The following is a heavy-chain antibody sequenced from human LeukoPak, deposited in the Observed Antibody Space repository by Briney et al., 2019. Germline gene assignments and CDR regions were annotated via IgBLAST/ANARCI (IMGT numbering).Heavy chain of an antibody. CDR3: ARGPFDSSGSYYVNY. Sequence: ASVKVSCKASGYTFTSNDINWVRQATGQGLEWMGWMNPNSGNTGYAQKFQGRVTMTRNTSISTAYMELSSLRSEDTAVYYCARGPFDSSGSYYVNYWGQGTLITVSS. V-gene: IGHV1-8*01. CDR2: MNPNSGNT. J-gene: IGHJ4*02. CDR1: GYTFTSND. D-gene: IGHD3-22*01.